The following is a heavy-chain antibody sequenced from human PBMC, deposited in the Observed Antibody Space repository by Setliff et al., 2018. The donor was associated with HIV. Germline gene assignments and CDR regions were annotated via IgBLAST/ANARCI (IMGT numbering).Heavy chain of an antibody. V-gene: IGHV4-38-2*02. Sequence: SETLSLTCTVSGFSISSGFYWGWIRQPPGKGLEWIGSIYHSVSTKHNPSLESRVTISVDTSKNQFSLKVSSVTAADTAVYYCARDRSSGGYTYGLIDYWGQGRLVTVSS. J-gene: IGHJ4*02. CDR3: ARDRSSGGYTYGLIDY. CDR2: IYHSVST. D-gene: IGHD5-18*01. CDR1: GFSISSGFY.